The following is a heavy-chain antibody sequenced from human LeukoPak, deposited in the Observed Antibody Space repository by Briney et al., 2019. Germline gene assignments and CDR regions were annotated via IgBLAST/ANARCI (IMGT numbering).Heavy chain of an antibody. CDR2: INHSGST. Sequence: SETLSLTCAVYGGSFSGYYWSWIRQPPGKGLEWIGEINHSGSTNYNPSLKSRVTISVDTSKNQFSLKLSSVTAADTAVYYCARDLYASHNHYYMDVWGKGTTVTVSS. CDR3: ARDLYASHNHYYMDV. CDR1: GGSFSGYY. J-gene: IGHJ6*03. V-gene: IGHV4-34*01. D-gene: IGHD2-8*01.